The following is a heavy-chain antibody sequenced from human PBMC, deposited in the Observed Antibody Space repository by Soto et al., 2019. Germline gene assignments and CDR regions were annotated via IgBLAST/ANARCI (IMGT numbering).Heavy chain of an antibody. D-gene: IGHD5-12*01. Sequence: QVQLVQSGAEVKKPGSSVKVSCKASGGTFSNYPISWVRQAPGQGLEWMGGIIPIFGTVNYAQKLQGRVTITADEATSTAYMELSSLTSEDTAVYYCARGNHRWRQLWYFDLLGRGTLVTVSS. V-gene: IGHV1-69*12. CDR1: GGTFSNYP. CDR2: IIPIFGTV. J-gene: IGHJ2*01. CDR3: ARGNHRWRQLWYFDL.